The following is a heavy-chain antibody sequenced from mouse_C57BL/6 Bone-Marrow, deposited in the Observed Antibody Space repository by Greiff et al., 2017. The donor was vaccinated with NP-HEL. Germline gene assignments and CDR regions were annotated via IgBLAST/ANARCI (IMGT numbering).Heavy chain of an antibody. CDR2: INPSTGYT. J-gene: IGHJ2*01. CDR3: ARHYRYDFDY. D-gene: IGHD2-14*01. V-gene: IGHV1-7*01. CDR1: GYTFTSYW. Sequence: VQLQQSGAELAKPGASVKMSCKASGYTFTSYWMHWVKQRPGQGLEWIGYINPSTGYTEYNQKFKDKATLTADKSSSTAYMQLSSLTSEDSAVYYCARHYRYDFDYWGQGTTLTVSS.